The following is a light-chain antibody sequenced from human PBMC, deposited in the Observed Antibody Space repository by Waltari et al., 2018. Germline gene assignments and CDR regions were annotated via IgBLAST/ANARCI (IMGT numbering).Light chain of an antibody. J-gene: IGKJ2*01. V-gene: IGKV3-15*01. CDR1: QSVSSN. Sequence: EIVMTQSPATLSVSPGERATLPCRASQSVSSNLALYQQKPGQAPRLLIYGASTRATGIPARFSGSGSGTEFTLTISSLQSEDFAVYYCQQYNNWPRTFGQGTKLEIK. CDR2: GAS. CDR3: QQYNNWPRT.